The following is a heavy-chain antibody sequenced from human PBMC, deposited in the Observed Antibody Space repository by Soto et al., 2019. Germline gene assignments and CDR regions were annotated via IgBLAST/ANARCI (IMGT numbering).Heavy chain of an antibody. J-gene: IGHJ4*02. CDR3: ARESFKRGYYYNSSED. CDR2: ISAYNGNT. V-gene: IGHV1-18*01. CDR1: GYTFTSYG. Sequence: ASVKVSCTASGYTFTSYGISWVRQAPGQGLEWMGWISAYNGNTNYAQKLQGRVTMPTDTSTSTAYMELRSLRSDDTAVYYCARESFKRGYYYNSSEDWVQGTLVTVSS. D-gene: IGHD3-22*01.